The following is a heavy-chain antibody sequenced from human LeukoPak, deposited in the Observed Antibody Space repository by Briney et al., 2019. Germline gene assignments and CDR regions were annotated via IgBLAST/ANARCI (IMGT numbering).Heavy chain of an antibody. Sequence: SVKVSCKASGGTFSSYAISWVRQAPGQGLEWMGGIIPIFGTASYAQKFQGRVTITTDESTSTAYMELSSLRSEDTAVYYCERTYYDFWSGRGEEYFQHWGQGTLVTVSS. CDR3: ERTYYDFWSGRGEEYFQH. CDR2: IIPIFGTA. CDR1: GGTFSSYA. J-gene: IGHJ1*01. D-gene: IGHD3-3*01. V-gene: IGHV1-69*05.